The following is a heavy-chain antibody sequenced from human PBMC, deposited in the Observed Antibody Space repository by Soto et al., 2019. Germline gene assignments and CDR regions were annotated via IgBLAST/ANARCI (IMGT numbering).Heavy chain of an antibody. J-gene: IGHJ2*01. CDR3: ARVMGWAARAYWYFDL. D-gene: IGHD6-6*01. Sequence: SETLSLTGTVSGGSVSSGSYYWSLIRQPPGKGLEWIGYIYYSGSTNYNPSLKSRVTISVDTSKNQFSLKLSSVTAADTAVYYCARVMGWAARAYWYFDLWGRGTLVTVSS. CDR2: IYYSGST. V-gene: IGHV4-61*01. CDR1: GGSVSSGSYY.